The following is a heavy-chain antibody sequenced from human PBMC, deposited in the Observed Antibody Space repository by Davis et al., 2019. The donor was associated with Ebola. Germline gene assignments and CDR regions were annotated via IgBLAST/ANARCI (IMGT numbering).Heavy chain of an antibody. CDR1: GFTFDDYA. D-gene: IGHD4-17*01. Sequence: GESLKISCAASGFTFDDYAMHWVRQAPGKGLEWVTVIWYDGSNKYYADSVKGRFTISRDNSKNTLYLQMNSLRAEDTAVYYCTVGVMTTVTTGDYWGQGTLVTVSS. J-gene: IGHJ4*02. CDR2: IWYDGSNK. V-gene: IGHV3-33*08. CDR3: TVGVMTTVTTGDY.